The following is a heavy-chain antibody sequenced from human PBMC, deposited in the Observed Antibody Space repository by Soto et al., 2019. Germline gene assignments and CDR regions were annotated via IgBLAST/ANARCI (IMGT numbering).Heavy chain of an antibody. Sequence: EVQLLESGGGLVQPGGSLRLSCAASGFTFSSYAMSWVRHAPGKGLEWVSGISGSGVNTYYADSVKGRFTISRDNSKHTLYMQMNSLRAEDTAVYYCAKAHSVVVPAAYFGNWGQGTLVTVSS. J-gene: IGHJ4*02. D-gene: IGHD2-2*01. CDR3: AKAHSVVVPAAYFGN. CDR1: GFTFSSYA. CDR2: ISGSGVNT. V-gene: IGHV3-23*01.